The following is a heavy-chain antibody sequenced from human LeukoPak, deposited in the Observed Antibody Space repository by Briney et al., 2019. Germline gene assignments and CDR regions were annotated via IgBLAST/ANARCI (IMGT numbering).Heavy chain of an antibody. CDR3: ARAGERYYDFWSGYSTSIYGMDV. V-gene: IGHV4-59*08. J-gene: IGHJ6*02. D-gene: IGHD3-3*01. CDR2: IYYSGST. CDR1: GGSIGSYY. Sequence: SETLSLTCTVSGGSIGSYYWSWIRQPPGKGLEWIGYIYYSGSTNYNPSLKSRVTISVDTSKNQFSLKLSSVTAADTAVYYCARAGERYYDFWSGYSTSIYGMDVWGQGTAVTVSS.